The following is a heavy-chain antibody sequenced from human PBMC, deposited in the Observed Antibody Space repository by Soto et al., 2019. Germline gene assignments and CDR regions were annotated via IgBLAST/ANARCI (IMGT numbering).Heavy chain of an antibody. V-gene: IGHV3-66*01. CDR3: ARDRGGEQLVPFH. D-gene: IGHD6-6*01. CDR1: GFTVSSNY. Sequence: PGGSLRLSCAASGFTVSSNYMSWVRQAPGKGLEWVSVIYRGGGKYYADSVTGRFTISRDNTKNTMYLQMNSLRAEDTAVYCWARDRGGEQLVPFHWGQGALVTDSS. CDR2: IYRGGGK. J-gene: IGHJ4*02.